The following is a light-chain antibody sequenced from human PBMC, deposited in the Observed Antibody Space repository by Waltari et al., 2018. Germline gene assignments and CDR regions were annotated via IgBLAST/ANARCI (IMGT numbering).Light chain of an antibody. Sequence: SYELTQPPSVSVSPGQTASITCSGDKLGDKYTCWYQQKPGQSPVLVIFQDIKRPSGIPERFSGSNSGKPATLTISGTQPMDEADYYCQAWDSSTVVFGGGTKLTVL. CDR2: QDI. CDR3: QAWDSSTVV. J-gene: IGLJ3*02. CDR1: KLGDKY. V-gene: IGLV3-1*01.